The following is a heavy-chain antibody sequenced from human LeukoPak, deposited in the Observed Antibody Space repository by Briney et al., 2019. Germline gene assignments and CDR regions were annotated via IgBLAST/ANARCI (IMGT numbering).Heavy chain of an antibody. J-gene: IGHJ4*02. CDR1: RYTFTSYD. Sequence: GASVKGSCKASRYTFTSYDINWVRQATGQGLEWMGWMNPNSGNTGYAQKFQGRVTMTRNISISTAYMELSSLRSEDTAVYYCARNWGLAQGYFDYWGQGTLVTVSS. CDR3: ARNWGLAQGYFDY. D-gene: IGHD7-27*01. CDR2: MNPNSGNT. V-gene: IGHV1-8*01.